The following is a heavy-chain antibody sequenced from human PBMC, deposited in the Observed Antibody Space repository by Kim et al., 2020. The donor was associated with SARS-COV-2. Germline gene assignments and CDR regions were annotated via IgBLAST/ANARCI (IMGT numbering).Heavy chain of an antibody. CDR3: ARAGYSSSWYGTLNWFDP. D-gene: IGHD6-13*01. CDR1: GGSFSGYY. CDR2: INHSGST. J-gene: IGHJ5*01. Sequence: SETLSLTCAVYGGSFSGYYWSWIRQPPGKGLEWIGEINHSGSTNYNPSLKSRVTISVDTSKNQFSLKLSSVTAADTAVYYCARAGYSSSWYGTLNWFDPWGQGTLVTVPT. V-gene: IGHV4-34*01.